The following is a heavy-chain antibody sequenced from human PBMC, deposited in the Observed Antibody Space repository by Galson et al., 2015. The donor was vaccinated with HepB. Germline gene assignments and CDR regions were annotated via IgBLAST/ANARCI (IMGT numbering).Heavy chain of an antibody. CDR3: ARGRLLWFGDGSHYYMDV. CDR2: MNPNSGNT. Sequence: SVKVSCKASGYTFTSYDINWVRQATGQGLEWMGWMNPNSGNTGYAQKFQGRVTMTRNTSISTAYMELSSLRSEDTAVYYCARGRLLWFGDGSHYYMDVWGKGTTVTVSS. V-gene: IGHV1-8*01. D-gene: IGHD3-10*01. CDR1: GYTFTSYD. J-gene: IGHJ6*03.